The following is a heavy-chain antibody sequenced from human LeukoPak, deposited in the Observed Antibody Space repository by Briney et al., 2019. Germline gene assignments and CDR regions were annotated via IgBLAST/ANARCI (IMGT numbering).Heavy chain of an antibody. CDR2: INPNSGGT. J-gene: IGHJ4*02. CDR1: GYTFTGYY. Sequence: ASVKVSCKASGYTFTGYYMHWVRQAPEQGLEWMGWINPNSGGTNYAQKFQGRVTMTRDTSISTAYMELSRLRSDGTAVYYCARYSSSGSLFDYWGQGTLVTVSS. V-gene: IGHV1-2*02. D-gene: IGHD6-6*01. CDR3: ARYSSSGSLFDY.